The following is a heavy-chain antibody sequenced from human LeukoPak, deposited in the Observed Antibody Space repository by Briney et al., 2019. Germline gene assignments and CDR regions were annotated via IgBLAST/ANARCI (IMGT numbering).Heavy chain of an antibody. CDR1: GYTFTSYY. V-gene: IGHV1-46*01. CDR2: INPSGGST. D-gene: IGHD3-10*01. CDR3: ARDDRGGGAFDY. J-gene: IGHJ4*02. Sequence: GASVKVSCKASGYTFTSYYMRWVRQAPGQGLEWMGIINPSGGSTSYAQKSQGRVTMTRDTSTSTVYMELSSLRSEDTAVYYCARDDRGGGAFDYWGQGTLVTVSS.